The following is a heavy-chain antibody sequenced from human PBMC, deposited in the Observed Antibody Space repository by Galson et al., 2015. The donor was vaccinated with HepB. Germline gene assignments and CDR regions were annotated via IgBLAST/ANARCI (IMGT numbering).Heavy chain of an antibody. CDR2: ISGYNHKT. CDR1: GYTFSTYS. CDR3: ARGALVSGVGGTQNNWFDP. D-gene: IGHD2-15*01. V-gene: IGHV1-18*01. J-gene: IGHJ5*02. Sequence: SVKVSCKASGYTFSTYSITWVRQAPGQGLEWMGWISGYNHKTNYAQKLQGRVTMTTDTSTSTAYMELRSLRSDDTAVYYCARGALVSGVGGTQNNWFDPWGPGTLVTVSS.